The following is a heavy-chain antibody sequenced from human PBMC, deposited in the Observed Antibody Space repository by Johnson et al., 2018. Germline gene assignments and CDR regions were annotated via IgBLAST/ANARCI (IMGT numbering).Heavy chain of an antibody. CDR1: GFTFSSYS. D-gene: IGHD6-13*01. CDR3: AGGGAAAGTDAFDI. J-gene: IGHJ3*02. V-gene: IGHV3-21*01. CDR2: ISSSSSYI. Sequence: VQLVQSGGGLVQPGRSLRLSCAASGFTFSSYSMNWVRQAPGKGLEWVSSISSSSSYIYYADSVKGRFTISRDNATNSLYLQMKSLRAGDTAVYYCAGGGAAAGTDAFDIWGQGTMVTVSS.